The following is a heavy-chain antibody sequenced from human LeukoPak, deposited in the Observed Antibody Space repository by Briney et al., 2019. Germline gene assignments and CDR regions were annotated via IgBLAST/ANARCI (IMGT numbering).Heavy chain of an antibody. Sequence: SETLSLTCAVYGGSFSGYYWSWIRQPPGKGPEWIGEINHSGSTNYNPSLKSRVTMSVDTSKNQFSLKLSSVTAADTAVYYCARGRPYYYGSGSYHNDYWGQGTLVTVSS. CDR1: GGSFSGYY. D-gene: IGHD3-10*01. CDR2: INHSGST. V-gene: IGHV4-34*01. J-gene: IGHJ4*02. CDR3: ARGRPYYYGSGSYHNDY.